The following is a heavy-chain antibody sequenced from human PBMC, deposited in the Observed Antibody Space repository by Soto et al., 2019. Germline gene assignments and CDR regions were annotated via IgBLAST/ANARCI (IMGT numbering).Heavy chain of an antibody. V-gene: IGHV1-46*01. D-gene: IGHD4-4*01. CDR3: ARYDYNGYYFDY. J-gene: IGHJ4*02. CDR1: GYTFRTYY. Sequence: QVQLVQSGAEVKKPGASVKVSCKASGYTFRTYYMHWVRQAPGQGYEWMGIINPSGGSTTYAQKFQGRVTMTRDTSTTTVYMELSSLKSEDTAVYYCARYDYNGYYFDYWGQGTLVTVSS. CDR2: INPSGGST.